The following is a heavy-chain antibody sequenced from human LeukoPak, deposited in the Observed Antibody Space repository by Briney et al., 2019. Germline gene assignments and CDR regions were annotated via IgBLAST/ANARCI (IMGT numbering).Heavy chain of an antibody. D-gene: IGHD1-26*01. CDR2: ISYDGSNK. V-gene: IGHV3-30-3*01. CDR1: GFTFSSYA. CDR3: ARAGSGSYFDY. Sequence: GGSLRLSCAASGFTFSSYAMHWVRQAPGKGLEWVAVISYDGSNKYYADSVKGRFTISRDNSKNTLYLQMNSLRAEDTAVFYCARAGSGSYFDYWGQGTLVTVSS. J-gene: IGHJ4*02.